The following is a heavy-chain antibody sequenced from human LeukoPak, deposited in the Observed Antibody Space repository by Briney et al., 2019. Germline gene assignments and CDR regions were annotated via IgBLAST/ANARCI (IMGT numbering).Heavy chain of an antibody. V-gene: IGHV4-31*03. CDR3: ASAAGNWFDP. CDR2: IYYSGST. Sequence: SDTLSLTCTVSGGSIYRNGYYCTWIRQHPGKGLEWIGYIYYSGSTYYNPSLKSRVSMSEDTSKNQFFLHLSSVTAADTAVYYCASAAGNWFDPWGPGTLVTVSS. CDR1: GGSIYRNGYY. D-gene: IGHD3-10*01. J-gene: IGHJ5*02.